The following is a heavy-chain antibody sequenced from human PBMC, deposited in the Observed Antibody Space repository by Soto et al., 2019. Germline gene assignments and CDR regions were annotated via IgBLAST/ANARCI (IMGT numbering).Heavy chain of an antibody. CDR1: GGSISSYY. CDR3: ARASLRGWNDVRYYYYYMDV. J-gene: IGHJ6*03. Sequence: SSETLSLTCTVSGGSISSYYWSWIRQPPGKGLEWIGYIYYSGSTNYNPSLKSRVTISVDTSKNQFSLKLSSVTAADTAVYYCARASLRGWNDVRYYYYYMDVWGKGTTVTVSS. CDR2: IYYSGST. V-gene: IGHV4-59*01. D-gene: IGHD1-1*01.